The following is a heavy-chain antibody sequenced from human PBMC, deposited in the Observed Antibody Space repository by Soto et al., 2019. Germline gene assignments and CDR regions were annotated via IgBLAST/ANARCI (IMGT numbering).Heavy chain of an antibody. CDR1: DFTLSNVR. D-gene: IGHD3-10*01. V-gene: IGHV3-15*07. CDR2: IKSKVDGGTT. CDR3: STGGYPSGLDY. J-gene: IGHJ4*02. Sequence: EVQLVESGGGSVKPGGSLRLSCAVSDFTLSNVRMNWVRQAPGKGLEWVGRIKSKVDGGTTDYAAPVKGRFTISRDDSKNMLFLQMNSLKSEDTAVYYCSTGGYPSGLDYWGQGTLVTVSS.